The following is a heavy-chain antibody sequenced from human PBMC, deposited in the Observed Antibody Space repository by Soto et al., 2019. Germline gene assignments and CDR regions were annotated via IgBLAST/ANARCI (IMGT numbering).Heavy chain of an antibody. V-gene: IGHV3-23*01. CDR3: ATDLGAARYFEH. CDR2: TTYNGDNT. J-gene: IGHJ4*02. D-gene: IGHD6-6*01. CDR1: GFTFSSYA. Sequence: GGSLRLSCAASGFTFSSYAMSWVRQAPGKGLEWVSVTTYNGDNTYYADSVKGRFTISRDNSKDTVHLQMTSLKTEDTAVYYCATDLGAARYFEHRGQGTLVTVSS.